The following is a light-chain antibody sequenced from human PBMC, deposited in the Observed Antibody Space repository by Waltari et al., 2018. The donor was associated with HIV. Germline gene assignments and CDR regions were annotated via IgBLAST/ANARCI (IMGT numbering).Light chain of an antibody. Sequence: QSVLTQPPPASGPPGQRDTISCPGSSSIIGSHIVNWFQQHPGTAPKLLIYSNYQRPSGVPDRFSGSKSGTSASLAISGLQSEDEADYYCAAWDDSLNGPVFGGGTKLTVL. J-gene: IGLJ2*01. CDR3: AAWDDSLNGPV. CDR2: SNY. V-gene: IGLV1-44*01. CDR1: SSIIGSHI.